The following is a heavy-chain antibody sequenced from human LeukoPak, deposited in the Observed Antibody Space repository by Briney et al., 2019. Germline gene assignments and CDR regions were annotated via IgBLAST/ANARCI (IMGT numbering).Heavy chain of an antibody. Sequence: SGGSLRLSCAASGFTFSSYAMSWVRQAPGKGLEWIASIYYSGSTYYNPSLKSRVSISVDTSKNQFSLKLSSVTAADTAVYYCTKHNSPKYSLDAFNIWGLGTMVTVSS. CDR1: GFTFSSYA. CDR3: TKHNSPKYSLDAFNI. CDR2: IYYSGST. J-gene: IGHJ3*02. D-gene: IGHD2-15*01. V-gene: IGHV4-39*01.